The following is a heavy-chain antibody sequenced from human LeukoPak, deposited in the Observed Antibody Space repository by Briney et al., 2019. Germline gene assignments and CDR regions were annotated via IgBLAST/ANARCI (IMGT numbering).Heavy chain of an antibody. Sequence: GASVTVSFKASVYTFTGYYMHWVRQAPRQGLEWMGRINPNSGGTNYAHKFQGRVTMTRDTSISTAYMELSRLRSDDTAVYYCARGLWPLDYYYYYYMDVWGKGTTVTVSS. D-gene: IGHD2/OR15-2a*01. CDR1: VYTFTGYY. V-gene: IGHV1-2*06. CDR3: ARGLWPLDYYYYYYMDV. J-gene: IGHJ6*03. CDR2: INPNSGGT.